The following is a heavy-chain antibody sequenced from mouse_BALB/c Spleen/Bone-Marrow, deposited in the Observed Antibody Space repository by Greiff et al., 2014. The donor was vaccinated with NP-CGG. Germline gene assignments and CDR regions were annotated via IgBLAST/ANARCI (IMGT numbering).Heavy chain of an antibody. CDR2: INVNNGGT. D-gene: IGHD4-1*01. V-gene: IGHV1-18*01. CDR1: GYTFTDYI. CDR3: VTGTAWFTY. J-gene: IGHJ3*01. Sequence: DVQLVESXPELVKPGASVKITCKASGYTFTDYIMDWVRLSHGKSLEWIGDINVNNGGTIYNQKFKGKATLTVDKSSSTAYMDLRSLTSEDTAVYYCVTGTAWFTYWGQGTLVTVST.